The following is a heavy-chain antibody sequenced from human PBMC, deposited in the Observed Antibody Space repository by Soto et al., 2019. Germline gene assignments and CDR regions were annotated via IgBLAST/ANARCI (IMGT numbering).Heavy chain of an antibody. CDR3: ASRSSGWYFDY. D-gene: IGHD6-19*01. Sequence: EVQLLESGGGLVQPGGSLRLSCAASGFTFSSYAMNWVRQAPGKGLEWVSVISGSGGSTYYADSVKGRFTISRDNSKNTLYLQMNSQRAEDTAVYYCASRSSGWYFDYWAREPWSPSPQ. CDR2: ISGSGGST. J-gene: IGHJ4*02. CDR1: GFTFSSYA. V-gene: IGHV3-23*01.